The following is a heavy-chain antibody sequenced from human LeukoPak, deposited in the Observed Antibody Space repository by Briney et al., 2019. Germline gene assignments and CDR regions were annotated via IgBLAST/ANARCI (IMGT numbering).Heavy chain of an antibody. V-gene: IGHV4-38-2*01. CDR2: IYHSGST. CDR3: ARQRVGIAVACTWDY. J-gene: IGHJ4*02. D-gene: IGHD6-19*01. CDR1: GYSISSGYY. Sequence: SETLSLTCAVSGYSISSGYYWGWIRQPPGKGLEWIGSIYHSGSTYYNPSLKSRDTISVDTSKNQFSLKLSSVTAADTAVYYCARQRVGIAVACTWDYWGQGTLVTVSS.